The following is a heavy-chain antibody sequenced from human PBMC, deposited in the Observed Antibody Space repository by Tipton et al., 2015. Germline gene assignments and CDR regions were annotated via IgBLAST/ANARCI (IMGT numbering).Heavy chain of an antibody. J-gene: IGHJ4*02. V-gene: IGHV4-4*02. CDR3: ARHGAGTTIIDY. Sequence: GLVKPSETLSLTCAVHGGSISSSNWCSWVRQPPGKGLEWIGEIYHSGSTNYNPSLKSRVTISVDTSKIQFSLKLNSVTVADTAVYYCARHGAGTTIIDYWGQGSLVTVAS. CDR2: IYHSGST. D-gene: IGHD1-1*01. CDR1: GGSISSSNW.